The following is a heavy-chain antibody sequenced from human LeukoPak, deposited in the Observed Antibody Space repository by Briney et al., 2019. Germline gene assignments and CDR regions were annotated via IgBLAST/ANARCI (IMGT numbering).Heavy chain of an antibody. Sequence: PGGSLRLSSAASGFTFSGSAMHWVRQASGKGLEWVGRIRSKANSYATAYAASVKGRFTISRDDSKNTAYLQMNSLRTEDTAVYYCIAVAGQFDYWGQGTLVTVSS. D-gene: IGHD6-19*01. CDR2: IRSKANSYAT. CDR3: IAVAGQFDY. V-gene: IGHV3-73*01. J-gene: IGHJ4*02. CDR1: GFTFSGSA.